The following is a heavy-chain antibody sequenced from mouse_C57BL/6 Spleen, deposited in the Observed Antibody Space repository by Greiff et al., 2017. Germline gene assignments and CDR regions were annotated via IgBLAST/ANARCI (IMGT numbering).Heavy chain of an antibody. CDR1: GYTFTSYW. CDR3: AKGDGYPYYARDY. Sequence: QVQLQQPGAELVKPGASVKMSCKASGYTFTSYWITWVKQRPGQGLEWIGVINPYTGGPSYNQQFKGKATVTVDKSSSTAYMALNSLTSEDSAVYNCAKGDGYPYYARDYWGQGNSGTVSS. V-gene: IGHV1-55*01. D-gene: IGHD2-3*01. CDR2: INPYTGGP. J-gene: IGHJ4*01.